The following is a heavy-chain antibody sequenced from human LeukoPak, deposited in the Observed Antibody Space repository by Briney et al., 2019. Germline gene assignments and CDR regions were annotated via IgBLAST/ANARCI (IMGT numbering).Heavy chain of an antibody. Sequence: PGGSLRLSCAASGFTFSSYAMSWVRQAPGKGLEWVSAISGSGGSTYYADSVKGRFTISRDNSKNTLYLQMNSLRAEDTALYYCAKALRITMVRGGFDYWGQGTLVTVSS. CDR1: GFTFSSYA. CDR3: AKALRITMVRGGFDY. D-gene: IGHD3-10*01. CDR2: ISGSGGST. V-gene: IGHV3-23*01. J-gene: IGHJ4*02.